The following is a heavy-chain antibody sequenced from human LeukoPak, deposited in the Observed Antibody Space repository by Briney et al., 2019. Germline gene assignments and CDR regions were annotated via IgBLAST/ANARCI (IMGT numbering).Heavy chain of an antibody. V-gene: IGHV1-2*06. CDR1: GYTFTGYY. CDR3: AREMATGPIDY. Sequence: ASVKVSCKASGYTFTGYYMHWVRQAPGQGLGWMGRINPNSGGTNYAQKFQGRATMTRDTSISTAYMELSRLRSDDTAVYYCAREMATGPIDYWGQGTLVTVSS. D-gene: IGHD5-24*01. J-gene: IGHJ4*02. CDR2: INPNSGGT.